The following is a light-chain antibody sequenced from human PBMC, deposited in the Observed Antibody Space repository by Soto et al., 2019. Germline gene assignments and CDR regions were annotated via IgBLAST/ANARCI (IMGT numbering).Light chain of an antibody. V-gene: IGKV3-11*01. Sequence: EIVLTQSPATLSLSPGERATLSCRASQSVRSNLAWYQQKPGQAPRLLIYNGSDRATGIPARFSGSGSGTAFTLTISSLEPEDFAVYYCQQRSNWPLAFGGGTKVEIK. CDR3: QQRSNWPLA. J-gene: IGKJ4*01. CDR2: NGS. CDR1: QSVRSN.